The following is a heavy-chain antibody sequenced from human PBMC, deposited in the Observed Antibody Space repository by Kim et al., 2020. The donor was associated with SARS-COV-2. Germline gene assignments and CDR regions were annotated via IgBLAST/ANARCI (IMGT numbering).Heavy chain of an antibody. V-gene: IGHV3-30*04. CDR1: GFTFSSYA. CDR3: ARDSYGMDV. CDR2: ISYDGSNK. Sequence: GGSLRLSCAASGFTFSSYAMHWVRQAPGKGLEWVAVISYDGSNKYYADSVKGRFTISRDNSKNTLYLQMNSLRAEDTAVYYCARDSYGMDVWGQGTTATV. J-gene: IGHJ6*02.